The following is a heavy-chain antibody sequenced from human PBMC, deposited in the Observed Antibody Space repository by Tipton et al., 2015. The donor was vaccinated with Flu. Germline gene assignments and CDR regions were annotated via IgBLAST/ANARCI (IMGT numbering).Heavy chain of an antibody. CDR3: ARARPHYSGVGYSSGMDV. CDR1: GSSVSSGSYY. D-gene: IGHD1-26*01. CDR2: IYYSGST. J-gene: IGHJ6*02. V-gene: IGHV4-61*01. Sequence: LRLSCTVSGSSVSSGSYYWSWIRQPPGKGLEWIGYIYYSGSTNYNPSLKSRVTISVDTSKNQFSPKLSSVTAADTAVYYCARARPHYSGVGYSSGMDVGGQGPPVPVSS.